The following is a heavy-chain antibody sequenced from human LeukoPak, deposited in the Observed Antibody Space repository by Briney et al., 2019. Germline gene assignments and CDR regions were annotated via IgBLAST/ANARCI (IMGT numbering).Heavy chain of an antibody. CDR3: ARDYSSGYGHYFDY. CDR2: MNPNSGNT. D-gene: IGHD6-19*01. J-gene: IGHJ4*02. V-gene: IGHV1-8*02. CDR1: GYTFTGYY. Sequence: ASVKVSCKASGYTFTGYYMHWVRQAPGQGLEWMGWMNPNSGNTGYAQKFQGRVTMTRNTSISTAYMELSSLRSEDTAVYYCARDYSSGYGHYFDYWGQGTLVTVSS.